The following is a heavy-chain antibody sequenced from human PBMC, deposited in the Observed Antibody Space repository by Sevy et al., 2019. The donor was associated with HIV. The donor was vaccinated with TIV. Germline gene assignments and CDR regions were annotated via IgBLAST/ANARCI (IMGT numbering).Heavy chain of an antibody. V-gene: IGHV3-30*14. Sequence: GGSLRLSCKASGFTFSDYAMHWVRQAPGKGPEWVAVISSDATNKFYADSEKDRFTISRDNLKNTLYLQINNLRPADTAVYYCARPRANYVDHYFFYAMDVWGQGTTVTVSS. D-gene: IGHD4-17*01. CDR3: ARPRANYVDHYFFYAMDV. CDR2: ISSDATNK. CDR1: GFTFSDYA. J-gene: IGHJ6*02.